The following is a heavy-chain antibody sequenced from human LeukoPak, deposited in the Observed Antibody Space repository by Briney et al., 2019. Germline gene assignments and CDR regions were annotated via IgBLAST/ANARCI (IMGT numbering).Heavy chain of an antibody. D-gene: IGHD3-22*01. CDR3: AREGYYYDSSGYYRVDY. V-gene: IGHV4-4*07. Sequence: SSETLSLTCTVSGGSISSYYWSWIRQPAGKGLEWIGRIYTSGSTSYNPSLKSRVTMSVDTSKNQFSLNLSSVTAADTAVYYCAREGYYYDSSGYYRVDYWGQGTLVTVSS. CDR1: GGSISSYY. CDR2: IYTSGST. J-gene: IGHJ4*02.